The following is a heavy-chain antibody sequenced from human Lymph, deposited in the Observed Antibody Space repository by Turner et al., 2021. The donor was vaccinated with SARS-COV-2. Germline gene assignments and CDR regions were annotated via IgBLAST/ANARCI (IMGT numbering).Heavy chain of an antibody. V-gene: IGHV1-69*01. J-gene: IGHJ3*02. D-gene: IGHD6-19*01. CDR2: IIAIFGKG. CDR3: ARDTAVAGTLGAFDI. CDR1: GGTFSSYA. Sequence: QVQLVQSGAEVKKPGSSVQVSCKASGGTFSSYAISWVRQAPGQGLEWMGGIIAIFGKGNYAQKVQGRVTITADETTSTAYMELSSLRSEDTAVYYCARDTAVAGTLGAFDIWGQGTMVTVSS.